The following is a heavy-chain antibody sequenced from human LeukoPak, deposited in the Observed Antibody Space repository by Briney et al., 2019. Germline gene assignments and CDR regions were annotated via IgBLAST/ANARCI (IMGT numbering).Heavy chain of an antibody. D-gene: IGHD3-22*01. CDR3: AKDRRPLRITMIVVDHFDY. CDR1: GFTFSDYA. V-gene: IGHV3-30*04. Sequence: RGSLRLSCAASGFTFSDYAIHWVRQAPGKGLECVAVISYDGSNKYYADSVKGRFTISRDNSKNTLYLQMNSLRAEDTAVYYCAKDRRPLRITMIVVDHFDYWGQGTLVTVSS. CDR2: ISYDGSNK. J-gene: IGHJ4*02.